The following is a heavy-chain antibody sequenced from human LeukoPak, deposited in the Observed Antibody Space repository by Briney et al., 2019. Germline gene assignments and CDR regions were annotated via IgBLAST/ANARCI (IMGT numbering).Heavy chain of an antibody. D-gene: IGHD6-13*01. V-gene: IGHV3-7*01. CDR3: ARDVSSSEGDFDY. Sequence: GGSLRLSCAASGFIFTNYWTDWVRQAPVQGLEWVASIKQDGSEKYYLDSVKGRVTSSRDNSKNTLYLQMNSLRAEDTAVYYCARDVSSSEGDFDYWGQGTLVTVSS. CDR1: GFIFTNYW. J-gene: IGHJ4*02. CDR2: IKQDGSEK.